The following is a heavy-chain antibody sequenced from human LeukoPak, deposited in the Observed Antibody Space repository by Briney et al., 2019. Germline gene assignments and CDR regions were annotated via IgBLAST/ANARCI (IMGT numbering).Heavy chain of an antibody. CDR1: GFTFSSYG. J-gene: IGHJ4*02. CDR2: ISYGGSNK. Sequence: PGGSLRLSCAASGFTFSSYGMHWVRQAPGKGLEWVAVISYGGSNKYYADSVKGRFTISRDNSKNTLYLQMNSLRAEDTAVYYCAKDLHPLNHVPGDYWGQGTLVTVSS. CDR3: AKDLHPLNHVPGDY. D-gene: IGHD1-14*01. V-gene: IGHV3-30*18.